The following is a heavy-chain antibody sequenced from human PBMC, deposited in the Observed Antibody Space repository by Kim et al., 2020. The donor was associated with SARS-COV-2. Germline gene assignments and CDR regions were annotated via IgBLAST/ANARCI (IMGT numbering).Heavy chain of an antibody. Sequence: SETLSLTCAVYGGSFSGYYWCWIRQLPGKGLEWIGVINHSGSTNYNPSLKSRVTISVDTSKNQFSLKLSSVTAADTAVYYCARGHSYYYGSGSYVYWCQG. CDR2: INHSGST. CDR3: ARGHSYYYGSGSYVY. CDR1: GGSFSGYY. V-gene: IGHV4-34*01. D-gene: IGHD3-10*01. J-gene: IGHJ4*02.